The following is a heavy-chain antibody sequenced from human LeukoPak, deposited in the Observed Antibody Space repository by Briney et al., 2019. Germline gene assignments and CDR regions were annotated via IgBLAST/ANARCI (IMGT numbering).Heavy chain of an antibody. J-gene: IGHJ4*02. CDR2: ISAYNGNT. Sequence: ASVKVSFKASGYTFTSYGISWVRQAPGQGLKCMGWISAYNGNTNYAQKLQGRVTMTTDTSTSTAYMELRSLRSDDTAVYYCARAPADIAARPMTYFDYWAREPWSPSPQ. CDR3: ARAPADIAARPMTYFDY. D-gene: IGHD6-6*01. CDR1: GYTFTSYG. V-gene: IGHV1-18*01.